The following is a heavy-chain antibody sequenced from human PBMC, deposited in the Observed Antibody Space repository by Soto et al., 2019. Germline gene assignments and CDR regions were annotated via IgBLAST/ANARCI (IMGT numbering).Heavy chain of an antibody. D-gene: IGHD1-26*01. V-gene: IGHV3-53*01. CDR1: GFTVSINY. Sequence: GSLRLSCAASGFTVSINYMSWVRQAPGKGLEWVSVIYSGGSTYYADFVKGRFTISRDNSKNTLYLQMNSLRAEDTAVYYCARASGSRLFDYWGQGALVTVSS. CDR2: IYSGGST. J-gene: IGHJ4*02. CDR3: ARASGSRLFDY.